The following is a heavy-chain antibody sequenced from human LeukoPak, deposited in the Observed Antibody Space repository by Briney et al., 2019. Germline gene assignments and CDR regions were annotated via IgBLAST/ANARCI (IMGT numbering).Heavy chain of an antibody. CDR3: ASGELDSLYYFDY. CDR2: ISYDGSNK. CDR1: GFTFSSYG. D-gene: IGHD1-1*01. J-gene: IGHJ4*02. V-gene: IGHV3-30*03. Sequence: PGGSLRLSCAASGFTFSSYGMHWVRQAPGKGLEWVAVISYDGSNKYYADSVTGRFTISRDNSKNTLYLQMNSLRPEDTAVYFCASGELDSLYYFDYWGQGTLVTVSS.